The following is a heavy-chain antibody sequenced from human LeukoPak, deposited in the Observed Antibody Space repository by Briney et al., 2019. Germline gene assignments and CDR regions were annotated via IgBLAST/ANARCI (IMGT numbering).Heavy chain of an antibody. Sequence: KPSETLSLTCTVSGGSISSYYWSWIRQPPRKGLDWIGEINHSGSTNYNPSLKSRVTISVDTSKNQFSLKLSSVTAADTAVYYCASVVAVAGNDYFDYWGQGTLVTVSS. J-gene: IGHJ4*02. CDR1: GGSISSYY. D-gene: IGHD6-19*01. CDR2: INHSGST. CDR3: ASVVAVAGNDYFDY. V-gene: IGHV4-34*01.